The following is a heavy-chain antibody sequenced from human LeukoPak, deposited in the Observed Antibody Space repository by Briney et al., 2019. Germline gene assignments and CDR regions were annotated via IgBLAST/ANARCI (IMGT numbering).Heavy chain of an antibody. V-gene: IGHV4-34*01. D-gene: IGHD3-16*01. CDR3: ARDGGTRLGFDP. CDR2: VSPGGST. CDR1: SESSGGGD. Sequence: SETLSLTCAMHSESSGGGDWTWIRQPPGKGLGWIGEVSPGGSTRYNPSLRSRVTISLDTSRSRFSLRLSSVTAADTGVYYCARDGGTRLGFDPWGQGTLVTVSS. J-gene: IGHJ5*02.